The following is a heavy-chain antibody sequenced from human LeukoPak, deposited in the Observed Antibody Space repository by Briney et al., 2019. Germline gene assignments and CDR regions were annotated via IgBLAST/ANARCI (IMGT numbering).Heavy chain of an antibody. CDR3: AKDLGYYGSGSYLT. CDR1: GFTFSSYA. D-gene: IGHD3-10*01. Sequence: PGGSLRLSCAASGFTFSSYAMSWVRQAPGKGLEWVSAISGSGGSTYYADSVKGRFTISRDNSKNTLYLQMNSLRAEDTAVYYCAKDLGYYGSGSYLTWGQGTLVTVSS. J-gene: IGHJ4*02. V-gene: IGHV3-23*01. CDR2: ISGSGGST.